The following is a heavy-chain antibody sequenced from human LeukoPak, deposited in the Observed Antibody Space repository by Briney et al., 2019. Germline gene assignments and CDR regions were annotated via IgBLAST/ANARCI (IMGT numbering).Heavy chain of an antibody. V-gene: IGHV1-18*01. Sequence: ASVKVSCKASGYTFTSYGISWVRQAPGQGLEWMGWISAYNGNTNYAQKLQGRVTMTTDTSTSTAYMELRSLRSDDTAVYYCARASPGGPTAEYFQHWGQGTLVTVSS. CDR3: ARASPGGPTAEYFQH. J-gene: IGHJ1*01. D-gene: IGHD1-14*01. CDR2: ISAYNGNT. CDR1: GYTFTSYG.